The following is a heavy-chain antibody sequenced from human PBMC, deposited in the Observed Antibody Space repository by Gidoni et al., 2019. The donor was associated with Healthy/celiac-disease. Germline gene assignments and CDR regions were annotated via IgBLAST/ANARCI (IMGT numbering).Heavy chain of an antibody. J-gene: IGHJ6*02. D-gene: IGHD1-26*01. CDR1: GYSISSGYY. CDR2: IYHSGST. CDR3: AREGIVGATDYYGMDV. V-gene: IGHV4-38-2*02. Sequence: QVQLQESGPGLVKPSETLSLTCAVSGYSISSGYYWGWIRQPPGKGLEWIGSIYHSGSTYYNPSLKSRVTISGDTSKNQFSLKLSSVTAADTAVYYCAREGIVGATDYYGMDVWGQGTTVTVSS.